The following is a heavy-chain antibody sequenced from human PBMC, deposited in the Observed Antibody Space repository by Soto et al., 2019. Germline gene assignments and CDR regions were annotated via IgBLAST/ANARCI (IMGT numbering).Heavy chain of an antibody. CDR2: INWDSGDI. CDR1: GISFDDYA. J-gene: IGHJ4*02. D-gene: IGHD2-8*01. V-gene: IGHV3-9*01. Sequence: VQLVESGGGLVQPGGSRRLSCVVSGISFDDYAMHWVRQVPGKGLEWVSGINWDSGDIGYADSVKGRFTISRDNAKNSLYLQMNNLKTEDTALYDCAKDTAPGFYDANGHLDYWGQGTPVTVSS. CDR3: AKDTAPGFYDANGHLDY.